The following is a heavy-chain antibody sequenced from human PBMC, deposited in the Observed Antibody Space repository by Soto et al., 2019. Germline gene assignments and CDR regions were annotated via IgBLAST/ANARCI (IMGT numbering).Heavy chain of an antibody. CDR2: ISFAGDST. CDR1: GFSFSTYW. D-gene: IGHD2-2*01. V-gene: IGHV3-23*01. Sequence: GGSLRLSCAASGFSFSTYWIHWVRQAPGKGLVWVSLISFAGDSTYYADSVKDRFTISRDNSQNTLYLQMNSLRAEDTAVYYCAKKSCSSPGCPYGMDVWGQGTTVTVSS. J-gene: IGHJ6*02. CDR3: AKKSCSSPGCPYGMDV.